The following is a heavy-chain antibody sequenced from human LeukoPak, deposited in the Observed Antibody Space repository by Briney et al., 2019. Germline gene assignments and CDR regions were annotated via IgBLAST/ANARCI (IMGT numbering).Heavy chain of an antibody. J-gene: IGHJ4*02. V-gene: IGHV3-21*01. CDR3: ASGHWYYYGSGTTTGY. CDR2: ISSSSSYV. D-gene: IGHD3-10*01. CDR1: GFTFSSYS. Sequence: PGGSLRLSCAASGFTFSSYSMNWVRQAPGKGLEWVSSISSSSSYVYYADSVKGRFTISRDNAKNSLYLQMNSLRAEDTAVYYCASGHWYYYGSGTTTGYWGQGTLVTVSS.